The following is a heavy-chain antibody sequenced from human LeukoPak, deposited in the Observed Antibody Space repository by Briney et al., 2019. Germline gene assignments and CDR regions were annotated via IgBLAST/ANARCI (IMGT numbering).Heavy chain of an antibody. Sequence: GGSLRLSCAASTFTLSTYGMSWVRQAPGKGLEWVSGISGSGGSLYYAESVKGRFSISRDVSKGMLYLEMKSLRVDDTAVYYCVKVSGRGPRGPFDSWGQGTLVTVSS. CDR3: VKVSGRGPRGPFDS. V-gene: IGHV3-23*01. J-gene: IGHJ4*02. CDR2: ISGSGGSL. D-gene: IGHD1-26*01. CDR1: TFTLSTYG.